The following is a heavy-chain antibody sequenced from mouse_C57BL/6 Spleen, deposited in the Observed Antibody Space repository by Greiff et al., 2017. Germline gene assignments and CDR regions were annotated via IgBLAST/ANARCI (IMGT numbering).Heavy chain of an antibody. CDR2: IDPSDSYT. J-gene: IGHJ1*03. D-gene: IGHD1-1*01. V-gene: IGHV1-69*01. Sequence: QVQLKQPGAELVMPGASVKLSCKASGYTFTSYWMHWVKQRPGQGLEWIGEIDPSDSYTNYNQKFKGKSTLTVDKSSSTAYMQLSSLTSEDSAVYYCARRGLYYYGSSLYWYFDVWGTGTTVTVSS. CDR1: GYTFTSYW. CDR3: ARRGLYYYGSSLYWYFDV.